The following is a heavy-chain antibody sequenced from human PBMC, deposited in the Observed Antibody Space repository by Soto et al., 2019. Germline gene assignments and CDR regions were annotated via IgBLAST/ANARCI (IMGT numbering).Heavy chain of an antibody. CDR2: INHSGST. CDR3: ATPGIAAAGRSGGWFDP. V-gene: IGHV4-34*01. Sequence: PSETLSLTCAVYGGSFSGYYWNWIRQPPGKGLEWIGEINHSGSTNYNPSLKSRVTISVDTSKNQFSLKLSSVTAADTAVYYCATPGIAAAGRSGGWFDPWGQGTLVTVSS. D-gene: IGHD6-13*01. CDR1: GGSFSGYY. J-gene: IGHJ5*02.